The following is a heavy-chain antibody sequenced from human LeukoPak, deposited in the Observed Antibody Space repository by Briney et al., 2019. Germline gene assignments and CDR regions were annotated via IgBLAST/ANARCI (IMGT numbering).Heavy chain of an antibody. V-gene: IGHV3-21*01. CDR3: AREALSSGSYYYYYYMDV. CDR1: GFTFSTFA. D-gene: IGHD3-10*01. Sequence: GGSLRLSCAASGFTFSTFAMIWVRQPPGKGLEWVSSIFQGGGEIHYADSVRGRFTISRDNAKNSLYLQMNSLRAEDTAVYYCAREALSSGSYYYYYYMDVWGKGTTVAISS. CDR2: IFQGGGEI. J-gene: IGHJ6*03.